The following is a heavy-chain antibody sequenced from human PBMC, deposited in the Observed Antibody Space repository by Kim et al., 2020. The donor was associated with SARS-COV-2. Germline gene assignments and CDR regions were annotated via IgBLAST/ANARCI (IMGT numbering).Heavy chain of an antibody. CDR2: IIPMYGVT. CDR3: ARYRDYSSGSEMAFDI. Sequence: SVKVSCKAPGGTLIKYGISWVRQAPGQGLEWMGGIIPMYGVTNYAQKLRGRDTITADGFTSVSDMELSSLRSDDTAVYYCARYRDYSSGSEMAFDIWSQGTMVTVSS. CDR1: GGTLIKYG. V-gene: IGHV1-69*13. J-gene: IGHJ3*02. D-gene: IGHD3-10*01.